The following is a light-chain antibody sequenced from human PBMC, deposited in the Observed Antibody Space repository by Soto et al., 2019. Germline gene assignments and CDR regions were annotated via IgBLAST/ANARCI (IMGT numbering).Light chain of an antibody. CDR1: SSDVGGYNF. J-gene: IGLJ2*01. CDR2: DVN. CDR3: SSYTSSGTVV. Sequence: QSALTQTASVSGSPGQSITISCTGTSSDVGGYNFVSWFQQHPGKAPKLLIYDVNSRPSGVSDRFSGSKSGNTASLTISGLQVEDEADYYCSSYTSSGTVVFGGGTKLTVL. V-gene: IGLV2-14*01.